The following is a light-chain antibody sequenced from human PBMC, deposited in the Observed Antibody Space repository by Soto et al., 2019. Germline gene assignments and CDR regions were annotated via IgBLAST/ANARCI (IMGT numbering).Light chain of an antibody. CDR2: EVS. Sequence: QSALTQPPSASGSLGQSVTISCTGTSSDVGGYNYVSWYQQHPGKAPKLMIYEVSKRPTGVPDRFSGFKSGNTASLTVSRLQAEDEADYYCSSYAGSNNLGVFGTGTKLTVL. CDR3: SSYAGSNNLGV. J-gene: IGLJ1*01. V-gene: IGLV2-8*01. CDR1: SSDVGGYNY.